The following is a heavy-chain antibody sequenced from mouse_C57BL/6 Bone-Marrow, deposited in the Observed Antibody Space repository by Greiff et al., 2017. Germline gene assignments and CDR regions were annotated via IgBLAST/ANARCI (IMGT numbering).Heavy chain of an antibody. D-gene: IGHD1-1*01. Sequence: QVQLQQPGAELVKPGASVKMSCKASGYTFTSYWITWVKQRPGQGLEWIGDIYPGSGSTNNNEKFKSKATLTVDTSSSTAYMQLSSLTSEDSAVYYCARSGPYYYGSSYGYAMDYWGQGTSVTVSS. CDR3: ARSGPYYYGSSYGYAMDY. CDR1: GYTFTSYW. CDR2: IYPGSGST. J-gene: IGHJ4*01. V-gene: IGHV1-55*01.